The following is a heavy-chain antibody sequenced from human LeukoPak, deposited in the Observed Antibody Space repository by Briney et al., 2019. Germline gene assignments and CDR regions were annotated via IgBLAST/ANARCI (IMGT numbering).Heavy chain of an antibody. CDR2: IIPIFGST. D-gene: IGHD1-26*01. CDR1: GDIFNSYS. CDR3: ARVGRSRGSLPNSYYYMDV. V-gene: IGHV1-69*05. J-gene: IGHJ6*03. Sequence: SVKVSCNASGDIFNSYSVSWVRQAPGQGLEWMGGIIPIFGSTTYAQKFQGRVTITTDQSTRTAYMELNSLSSDDTAVYYCARVGRSRGSLPNSYYYMDVWGKGTTVTVSS.